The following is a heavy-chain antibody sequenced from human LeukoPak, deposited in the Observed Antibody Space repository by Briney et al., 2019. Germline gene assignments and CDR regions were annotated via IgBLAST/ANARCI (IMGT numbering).Heavy chain of an antibody. Sequence: ASVKVSCKASGGTFSSYAISWVRQAPGQGLEWMGSIIPIFGTANYAQKFQGRVTITTDESTSTAYMELSSLRSEDTAVYYCARAVLGYCSGGSCYGRDWFDPWGQGTLVTVSS. CDR1: GGTFSSYA. J-gene: IGHJ5*02. D-gene: IGHD2-15*01. CDR2: IIPIFGTA. V-gene: IGHV1-69*05. CDR3: ARAVLGYCSGGSCYGRDWFDP.